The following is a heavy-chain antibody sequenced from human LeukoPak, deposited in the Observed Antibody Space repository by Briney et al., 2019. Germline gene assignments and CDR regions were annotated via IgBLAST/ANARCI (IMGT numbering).Heavy chain of an antibody. V-gene: IGHV3-21*01. CDR3: AKGNMVRGVITVHYYYYYYMDV. J-gene: IGHJ6*03. D-gene: IGHD3-10*01. Sequence: GGSLRLSCAASGFTFSSYAMHWVRQAPGKGLEWVSSISSSSSYIYYADSVKGRFTISRDNSKNTQYLQMNSLRAEDTAVYYCAKGNMVRGVITVHYYYYYYMDVWGKGTTVTISS. CDR2: ISSSSSYI. CDR1: GFTFSSYA.